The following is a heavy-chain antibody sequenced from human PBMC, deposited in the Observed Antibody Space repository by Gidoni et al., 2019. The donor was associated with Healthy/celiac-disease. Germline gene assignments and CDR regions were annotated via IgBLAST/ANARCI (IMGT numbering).Heavy chain of an antibody. CDR2: IWYDGSNK. Sequence: QVQLVESGGGVVQPGRSLRRSWAASGFTFSSYGMHWVRQAPGKGLEWVAVIWYDGSNKYYADSVKGRFTISRDNSKNTLYLQMNSLRAEDTAVYYCARDESGLCYWGQGTLVTVSS. CDR3: ARDESGLCY. D-gene: IGHD5-12*01. CDR1: GFTFSSYG. J-gene: IGHJ4*02. V-gene: IGHV3-33*01.